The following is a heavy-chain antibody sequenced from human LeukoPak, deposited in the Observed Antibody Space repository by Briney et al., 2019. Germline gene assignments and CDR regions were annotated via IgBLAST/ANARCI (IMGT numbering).Heavy chain of an antibody. CDR1: GFTFSSYA. CDR2: ISNSGANI. Sequence: GGSLRLYCAASGFTFSSYAMSWVRQAPGKGLEWVSTISNSGANINYADSVKGRFTISRDNSKNTLFLQMNSLRAEDTAVYYCAKRGGLPAAPDYWGQGTLVTVSS. J-gene: IGHJ4*02. V-gene: IGHV3-23*01. D-gene: IGHD2-2*01. CDR3: AKRGGLPAAPDY.